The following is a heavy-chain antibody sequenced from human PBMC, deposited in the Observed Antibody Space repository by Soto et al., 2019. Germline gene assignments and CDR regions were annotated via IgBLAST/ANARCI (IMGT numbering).Heavy chain of an antibody. CDR3: ARHSPPFFYGSRQWDA. Sequence: PSETLSLTCAVSGGSISSGGYSWSWIRQPPGKGLEWIGYIYSSGSTNYNPSLKSRVTISVDTSKNQFSLKLSSLIAADTAVYYCARHSPPFFYGSRQWDAWRQGLTVTVSS. J-gene: IGHJ6*02. D-gene: IGHD3-10*01. CDR1: GGSISSGGYS. V-gene: IGHV4-61*08. CDR2: IYSSGST.